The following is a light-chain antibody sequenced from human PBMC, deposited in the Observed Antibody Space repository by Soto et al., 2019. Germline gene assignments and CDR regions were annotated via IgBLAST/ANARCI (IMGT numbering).Light chain of an antibody. CDR1: RSNIGSNT. V-gene: IGLV1-44*01. Sequence: QPVLTQPPSASGTPGQRVTFSCSGSRSNIGSNTVNWYQQLPGTAPKLLIYSNNQRPSGVPDRFSGSKSDTSASLAISGLQSEDEADYYCAAWDDSLNGPVFGGGTKLTVL. CDR3: AAWDDSLNGPV. CDR2: SNN. J-gene: IGLJ2*01.